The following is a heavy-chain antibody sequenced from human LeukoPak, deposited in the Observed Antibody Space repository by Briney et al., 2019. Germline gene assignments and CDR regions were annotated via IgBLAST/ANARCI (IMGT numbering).Heavy chain of an antibody. J-gene: IGHJ4*02. V-gene: IGHV3-21*01. CDR1: GFTFSSYN. D-gene: IGHD3-22*01. CDR2: ISSSSTYI. Sequence: GGSLRLSCAASGFTFSSYNMNWVRQAPGKGLEWVSSISSSSTYIYSADSVKGRFTISRDNGKNSLYLQMNSLRAEDTAVYYCARDYSRPYYYDGSGYWYFDYWAREPWSPSPQ. CDR3: ARDYSRPYYYDGSGYWYFDY.